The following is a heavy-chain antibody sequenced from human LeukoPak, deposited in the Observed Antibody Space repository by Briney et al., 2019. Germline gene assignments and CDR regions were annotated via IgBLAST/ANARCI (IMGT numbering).Heavy chain of an antibody. V-gene: IGHV3-13*01. CDR2: IGTAGDT. Sequence: GGSLRLSCAASGFTFSSYDMHWVRQATGKGLEWVSAIGTAGDTYYPGSVKSRFTISRENAKNSLYLQMNSLRAGDTAVYYCARDRGYYGSGSYSTQYYYGMDVWGQGTTVTVSS. CDR3: ARDRGYYGSGSYSTQYYYGMDV. D-gene: IGHD3-10*01. J-gene: IGHJ6*02. CDR1: GFTFSSYD.